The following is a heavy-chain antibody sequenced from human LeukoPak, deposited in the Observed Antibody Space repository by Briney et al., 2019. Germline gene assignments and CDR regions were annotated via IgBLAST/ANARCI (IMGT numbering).Heavy chain of an antibody. CDR2: VSGSGGST. Sequence: GGSLRLSCAASGFTFSSYAMSWVRQAPGKGLEWVSGVSGSGGSTYYADSVEGRFTISRENSKNTLYLQMNSLRAEDTAVYYCAKDLDIVATITGNWGQGTLVTVSS. V-gene: IGHV3-23*01. D-gene: IGHD5-12*01. CDR1: GFTFSSYA. J-gene: IGHJ4*02. CDR3: AKDLDIVATITGN.